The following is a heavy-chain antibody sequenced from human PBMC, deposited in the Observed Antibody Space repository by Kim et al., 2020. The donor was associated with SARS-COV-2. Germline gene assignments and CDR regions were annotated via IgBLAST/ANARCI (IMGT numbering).Heavy chain of an antibody. Sequence: KFQGRVTITADESTSTAYMELSSLRSEDTAVYYCARDVGYSSAKGSAFDIWGQGTMVTVSS. CDR3: ARDVGYSSAKGSAFDI. V-gene: IGHV1-69*01. J-gene: IGHJ3*02. D-gene: IGHD3-22*01.